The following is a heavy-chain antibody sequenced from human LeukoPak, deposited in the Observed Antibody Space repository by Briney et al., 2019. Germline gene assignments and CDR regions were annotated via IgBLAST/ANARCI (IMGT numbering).Heavy chain of an antibody. CDR1: GDSVSSKSAG. V-gene: IGHV6-1*01. CDR2: TYYRSKWYN. Sequence: SQTLSLTCAISGDSVSSKSAGWNWIRQSPTRGLEWLGRTYYRSKWYNDFAPSVRNRITINPDTSKNQFSLKLSSVTAADTAVYYCARTRLVLVIPYYFDSWGQGTLVTVSS. CDR3: ARTRLVLVIPYYFDS. D-gene: IGHD3-22*01. J-gene: IGHJ4*02.